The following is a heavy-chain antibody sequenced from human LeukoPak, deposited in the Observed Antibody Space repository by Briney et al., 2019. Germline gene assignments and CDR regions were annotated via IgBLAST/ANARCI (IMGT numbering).Heavy chain of an antibody. Sequence: SQTLSLTCTVSGGSMNNYFWGWIRQRPGKGLEWIAYIYYTGSMDYNPSLRSRLTISVDTSKNQFSLRLSSVTAADTAVYYCARDSSTVTTRHFDYWGQGTLVTVSS. CDR2: IYYTGSM. V-gene: IGHV4-59*12. CDR3: ARDSSTVTTRHFDY. CDR1: GGSMNNYF. D-gene: IGHD4-17*01. J-gene: IGHJ4*02.